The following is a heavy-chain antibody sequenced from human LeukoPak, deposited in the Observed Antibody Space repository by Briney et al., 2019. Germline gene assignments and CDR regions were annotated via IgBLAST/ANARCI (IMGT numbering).Heavy chain of an antibody. CDR2: ISRTGNRI. CDR1: GFTLSSYE. V-gene: IGHV3-48*03. D-gene: IGHD6-13*01. J-gene: IGHJ4*02. CDR3: ARGPYSSNWYVDY. Sequence: GGSLRLSCAASGFTLSSYEMNWVRLAPGKGLEGISYISRTGNRIYYADSVKGRFTISRDSAKNSLYLQMNSLRAEDTAVYYCARGPYSSNWYVDYWGQGTLVTVAS.